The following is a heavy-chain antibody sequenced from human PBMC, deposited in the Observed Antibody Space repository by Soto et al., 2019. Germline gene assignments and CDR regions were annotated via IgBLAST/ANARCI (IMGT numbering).Heavy chain of an antibody. CDR2: ISGSGGST. Sequence: PGGSLRLSCAPSGFTFSSYAMSWVRQAPGKGLEWVSAISGSGGSTYYADSVKGRFTISRDNSKNTLYLQMNSLRAEDTAVYYCAKGIAAASRRHHYMDVWGKGTTVTVSS. CDR1: GFTFSSYA. V-gene: IGHV3-23*01. CDR3: AKGIAAASRRHHYMDV. J-gene: IGHJ6*03. D-gene: IGHD6-13*01.